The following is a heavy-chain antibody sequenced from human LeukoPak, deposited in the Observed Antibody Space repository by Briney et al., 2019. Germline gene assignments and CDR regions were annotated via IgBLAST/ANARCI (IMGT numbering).Heavy chain of an antibody. CDR3: ARGRDYYDSSGYHTQGAFDI. J-gene: IGHJ3*02. CDR2: ISAYNGNT. V-gene: IGHV1-18*01. CDR1: GGTFSSYA. Sequence: GASVKVSCKASGGTFSSYAISWVRQAPGQGLEWMGWISAYNGNTNYAQKLQGRVTMTTDTSTSTAYMELRSLRSDDTAVYYCARGRDYYDSSGYHTQGAFDIWGQGTMVTVSS. D-gene: IGHD3-22*01.